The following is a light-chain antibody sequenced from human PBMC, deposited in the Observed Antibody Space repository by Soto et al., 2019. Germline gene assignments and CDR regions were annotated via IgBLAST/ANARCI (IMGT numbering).Light chain of an antibody. CDR2: DAS. V-gene: IGKV1-5*01. CDR3: QQYNSYWT. CDR1: QTISSW. J-gene: IGKJ1*01. Sequence: IRMTQSPSSLSASPGDRVTITCRASQTISSWLAWYQQKPGKAPELLIYDASSLESGVPSRFSGSGSGTEFTLTISSLQPDDFATYYCQQYNSYWTFGQGTKVDIK.